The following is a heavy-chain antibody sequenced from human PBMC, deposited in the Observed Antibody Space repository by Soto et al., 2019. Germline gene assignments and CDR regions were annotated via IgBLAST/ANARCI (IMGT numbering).Heavy chain of an antibody. D-gene: IGHD6-19*01. CDR1: GFTFSSYE. Sequence: GSLRLSCAASGFTFSSYEMNWVRQAPGKGLEWVSYISSSGSTIYYADSVEGRFTISRDNAKNSLYLQMNSLRAEDTAVYYCASIAVAGTGDYYYYGMDVWGQGTTVTVSS. V-gene: IGHV3-48*03. J-gene: IGHJ6*02. CDR2: ISSSGSTI. CDR3: ASIAVAGTGDYYYYGMDV.